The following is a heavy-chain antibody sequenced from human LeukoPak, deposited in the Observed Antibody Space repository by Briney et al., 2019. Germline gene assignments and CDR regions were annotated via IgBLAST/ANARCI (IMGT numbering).Heavy chain of an antibody. Sequence: SETLSLTCTVSGGSISSYYWSWIRQPPGEKLEWIGYLYYSGSINYNPPLGSRVTISADSPKNQFSLKLTSVTAADTAVYYCARDAKLLGAFDLWGPGTMVSVSS. CDR1: GGSISSYY. V-gene: IGHV4-59*01. CDR3: ARDAKLLGAFDL. J-gene: IGHJ3*01. CDR2: LYYSGSI.